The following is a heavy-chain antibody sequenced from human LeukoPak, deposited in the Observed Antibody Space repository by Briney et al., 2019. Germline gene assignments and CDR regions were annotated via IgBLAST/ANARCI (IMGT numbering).Heavy chain of an antibody. V-gene: IGHV1-2*02. CDR3: ARVSLRLRLGELSSSLGY. CDR2: INPNSGGT. J-gene: IGHJ4*02. D-gene: IGHD3-16*02. Sequence: GASVKVSCKATGYTFTGYYMHWVRQAPGQGLEWMGWINPNSGGTNYAQKFQGRVTMTRDTSISTAYMELSRLRSDDTAVYYCARVSLRLRLGELSSSLGYWGQGTLVTVSS. CDR1: GYTFTGYY.